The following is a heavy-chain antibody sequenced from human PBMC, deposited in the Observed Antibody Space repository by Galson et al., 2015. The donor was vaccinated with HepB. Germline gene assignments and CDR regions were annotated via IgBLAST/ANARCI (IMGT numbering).Heavy chain of an antibody. CDR2: ISTGGI. J-gene: IGHJ4*02. V-gene: IGHV3-23*01. CDR1: GFTFYKLA. Sequence: SLRLSCAASGFTFYKLAMTWVRQAPGKGLEWVSVISTGGIYYADSVRGRVTISRDNSKNMVFLQMDRLRVDDTAVYYCVKGLFHLDYWGQGTLVTVSS. CDR3: VKGLFHLDY. D-gene: IGHD3-10*02.